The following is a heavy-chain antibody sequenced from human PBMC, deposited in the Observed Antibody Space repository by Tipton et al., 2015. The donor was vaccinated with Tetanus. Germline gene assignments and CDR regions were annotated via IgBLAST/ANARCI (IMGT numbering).Heavy chain of an antibody. Sequence: GLVKPSETLSLTCSISGDSINSDKYFWAWIRQPPGKGLEWIGNIYYNGNALENPSLKGRVTLSLDKSKNQFSLRLSSVTAADTGIYYCARSADNWFDPWGQGILVTVSS. CDR1: GDSINSDKYF. CDR3: ARSADNWFDP. V-gene: IGHV4-39*01. J-gene: IGHJ5*02. CDR2: IYYNGNA.